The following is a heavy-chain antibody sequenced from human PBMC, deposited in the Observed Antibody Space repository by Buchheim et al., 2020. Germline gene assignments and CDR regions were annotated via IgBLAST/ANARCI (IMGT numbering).Heavy chain of an antibody. V-gene: IGHV3-30*03. D-gene: IGHD2-8*01. CDR3: ARGVYAKGFDWFDP. Sequence: QVQLVESGGGVVQPGRSLRLSCAASGFTFSSYGMHWVRQAPGKGLEWVAVISYDGSNKYYADSVKGRFTISRDNSKNTLYLQMNSLRAEDTAVYYCARGVYAKGFDWFDPWGQGTL. CDR1: GFTFSSYG. J-gene: IGHJ5*02. CDR2: ISYDGSNK.